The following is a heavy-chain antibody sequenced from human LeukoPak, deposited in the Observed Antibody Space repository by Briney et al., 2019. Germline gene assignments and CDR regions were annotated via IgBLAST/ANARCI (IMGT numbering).Heavy chain of an antibody. Sequence: GGSLRLSCAASGFTFSSYWVRWVRQAPGKGLEGVANIKSDGSEEYYVDSVKGRFTITRDNAKNSLFLQMNSLTVEDTAVYYCARAIRGSAVDTGDRWGQGTLVTVSS. V-gene: IGHV3-7*01. CDR3: ARAIRGSAVDTGDR. CDR2: IKSDGSEE. D-gene: IGHD3-10*01. J-gene: IGHJ4*02. CDR1: GFTFSSYW.